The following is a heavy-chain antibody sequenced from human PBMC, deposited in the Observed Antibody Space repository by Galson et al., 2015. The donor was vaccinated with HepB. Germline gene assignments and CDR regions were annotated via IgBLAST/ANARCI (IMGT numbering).Heavy chain of an antibody. J-gene: IGHJ4*02. D-gene: IGHD3-22*01. Sequence: SLRLSCAASGFTFSDYAMHWVRQAPGKGLQWVAVLSYDGSNKYYADSVKGRFTISRDNSKKTLNLQMNSLRVEDTAVYYCARMTNYDSSGYYPFDYWGQGTLVTVSS. CDR3: ARMTNYDSSGYYPFDY. CDR1: GFTFSDYA. CDR2: LSYDGSNK. V-gene: IGHV3-30*04.